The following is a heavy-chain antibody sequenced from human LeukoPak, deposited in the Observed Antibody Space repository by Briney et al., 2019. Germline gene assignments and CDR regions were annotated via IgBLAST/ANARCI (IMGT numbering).Heavy chain of an antibody. J-gene: IGHJ4*02. D-gene: IGHD3-22*01. Sequence: GESLKISCKGSGYSFTSYWIGWVRQMPGKGLEWMGIIYPGDSDTRYSPSFQGQVTISADKSISTAYLQWSSLKASDTAKYYCARHPNYYDSSGYSTGGFDYWGQGTLVTVSS. CDR1: GYSFTSYW. CDR3: ARHPNYYDSSGYSTGGFDY. V-gene: IGHV5-51*01. CDR2: IYPGDSDT.